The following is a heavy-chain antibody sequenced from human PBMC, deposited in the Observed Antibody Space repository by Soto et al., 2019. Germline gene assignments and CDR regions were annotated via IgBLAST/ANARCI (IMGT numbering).Heavy chain of an antibody. D-gene: IGHD3-22*01. Sequence: QVQLVQSGAEVKKPGSSVKVSCKASGGTFSSYAISWVRQAPGQGLEWMGGTIPIFGTANYAQKFQGRVTITADESTGTAYMEVSSLRSEDTAVYYCARGGVNYDSSGETFDYWGQGTLVTVSS. CDR3: ARGGVNYDSSGETFDY. CDR1: GGTFSSYA. CDR2: TIPIFGTA. J-gene: IGHJ4*02. V-gene: IGHV1-69*12.